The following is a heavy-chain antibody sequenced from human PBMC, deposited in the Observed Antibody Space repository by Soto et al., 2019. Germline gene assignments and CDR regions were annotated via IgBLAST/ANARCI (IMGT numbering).Heavy chain of an antibody. CDR3: ARQLRGELSFFGIDP. Sequence: SETLSLTCTVSGGSISSSSYYWGLIRQPPGKGLEWIGSIYYSGSTYYNPSLKSRVTISVDTSKNQFSLKLSSVTAADTAVYYCARQLRGELSFFGIDPWGQGTLVTVSS. D-gene: IGHD3-16*02. V-gene: IGHV4-39*01. CDR1: GGSISSSSYY. CDR2: IYYSGST. J-gene: IGHJ5*02.